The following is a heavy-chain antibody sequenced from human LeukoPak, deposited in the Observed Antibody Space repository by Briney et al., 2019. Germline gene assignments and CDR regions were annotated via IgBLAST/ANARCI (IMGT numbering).Heavy chain of an antibody. Sequence: GSLRLSCAASGFTFSSYPMHWVRQAPGKGLEWVAVISYDGSNKYHADSVKGRFTISRDNSKNTLYLQMNSLRAEDTAVYYCARMSITMIVVVSGFDYWGQGTLVTVSS. J-gene: IGHJ4*02. V-gene: IGHV3-30*04. CDR2: ISYDGSNK. CDR1: GFTFSSYP. D-gene: IGHD3-22*01. CDR3: ARMSITMIVVVSGFDY.